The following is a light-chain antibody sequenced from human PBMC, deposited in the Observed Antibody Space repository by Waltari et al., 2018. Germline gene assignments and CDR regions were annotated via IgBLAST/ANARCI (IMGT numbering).Light chain of an antibody. CDR3: TSYAVTKVV. CDR2: EVT. J-gene: IGLJ2*01. V-gene: IGLV2-8*01. Sequence: QSVLTQPPSASGFLGQSVAIPCTGTSSDSGGYNYVPWYQQHPGKAPKLLIYEVTKRPPGVPDRFSGSKSGNTASLTVSGLQAEDEADYYCTSYAVTKVVFGGGTKLTVL. CDR1: SSDSGGYNY.